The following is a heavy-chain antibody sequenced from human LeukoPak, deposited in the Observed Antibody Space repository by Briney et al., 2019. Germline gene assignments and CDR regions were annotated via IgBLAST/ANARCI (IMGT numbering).Heavy chain of an antibody. J-gene: IGHJ4*02. V-gene: IGHV3-30*04. CDR3: AKDHIPAIPVVPAAPPDY. CDR1: GFTFSSYA. D-gene: IGHD2-2*01. Sequence: PGGSLRLSCAASGFTFSSYAMHWVRQAPGKGLEWVAVISYDGSNKYYADSVKGRFTISRDNSKNTLYLQMNSPRAEDTAVYYCAKDHIPAIPVVPAAPPDYWGQGTLVTVSS. CDR2: ISYDGSNK.